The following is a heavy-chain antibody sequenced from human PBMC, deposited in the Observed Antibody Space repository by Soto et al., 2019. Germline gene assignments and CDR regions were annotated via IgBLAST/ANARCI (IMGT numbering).Heavy chain of an antibody. CDR3: VMVDNYVTPTPQDV. Sequence: QVQLVQSGDEVKKPGASVKVSCKASGYIFVNYGIAWVRQAPGQGLEWMGGISPYTGYTHSATKVQGRLTMTTDTCTGTAYMDLGSLTSDDTAVYYCVMVDNYVTPTPQDVWGQGTTVTVSS. CDR1: GYIFVNYG. J-gene: IGHJ6*02. CDR2: ISPYTGYT. D-gene: IGHD3-16*01. V-gene: IGHV1-18*01.